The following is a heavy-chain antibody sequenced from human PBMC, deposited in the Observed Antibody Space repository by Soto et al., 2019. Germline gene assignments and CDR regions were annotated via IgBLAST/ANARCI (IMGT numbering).Heavy chain of an antibody. CDR2: IDPSDSYT. D-gene: IGHD2-8*02. J-gene: IGHJ6*02. Sequence: ESVKTWGKGSWDSLTSYWNNWVRQIPGKGPEWMGRIDPSDSYTNYSPSFQGHVTISADKSISTAYLQWSSLKASDTAMYYCARQRVVLSHYYYYYVMDVWGQGTTVTVSS. V-gene: IGHV5-10-1*01. CDR1: WDSLTSYW. CDR3: ARQRVVLSHYYYYYVMDV.